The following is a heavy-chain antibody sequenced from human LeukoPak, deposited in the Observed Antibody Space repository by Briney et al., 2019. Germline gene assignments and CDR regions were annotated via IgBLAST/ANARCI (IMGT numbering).Heavy chain of an antibody. D-gene: IGHD3-10*01. CDR2: INWNSGRI. Sequence: ALRLSCAASGLPFDAYAMHWVRQAPGKGLEWVAGINWNSGRIDYADSVKGRFTISRDNAKNSLYLRMNSLRAEDTALYYCAGDGSGNYDALDIWGQGTMVTVSS. CDR3: AGDGSGNYDALDI. J-gene: IGHJ3*02. CDR1: GLPFDAYA. V-gene: IGHV3-9*01.